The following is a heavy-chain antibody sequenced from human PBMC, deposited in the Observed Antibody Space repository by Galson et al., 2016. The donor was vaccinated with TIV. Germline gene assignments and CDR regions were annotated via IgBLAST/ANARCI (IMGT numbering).Heavy chain of an antibody. D-gene: IGHD3-3*01. Sequence: SLRLSCAASGFTFSNFWMHWVRQVPGKGLVWVSRIKTDGSRTDYVDSVKGRFTISRDNVKNTVYLQMDSLRAEDTAVYYCRARGDSRAHDVFDFWGQGTTVTVSS. J-gene: IGHJ3*01. V-gene: IGHV3-74*01. CDR2: IKTDGSRT. CDR3: RARGDSRAHDVFDF. CDR1: GFTFSNFW.